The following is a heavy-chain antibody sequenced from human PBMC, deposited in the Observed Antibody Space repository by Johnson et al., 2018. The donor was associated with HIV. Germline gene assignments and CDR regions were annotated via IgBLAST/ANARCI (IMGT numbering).Heavy chain of an antibody. CDR3: ASSGYGDYSHLFDV. Sequence: VRLVESGGGFIQPGGSLRLSCAASAFTVSSNYMSWVRQAPGKGLEWVSVIYSGGSTYYADSVKGRFTMSRDNSKNTVYLQMNSLRAEDTAVYYCASSGYGDYSHLFDVWGQGTMVTVSS. CDR2: IYSGGST. J-gene: IGHJ3*01. CDR1: AFTVSSNY. D-gene: IGHD4-17*01. V-gene: IGHV3-66*03.